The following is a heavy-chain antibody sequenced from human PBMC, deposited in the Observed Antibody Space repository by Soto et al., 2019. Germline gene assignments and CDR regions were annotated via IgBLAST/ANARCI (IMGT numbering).Heavy chain of an antibody. CDR1: GGTLSSYA. D-gene: IGHD3-3*01. CDR3: ATYRVPIFGLARPNYYGMDL. CDR2: IIPIFGTA. V-gene: IGHV1-69*13. Sequence: SVKVSCKASGGTLSSYAISCVRQATGQGLEWMGGIIPIFGTANYAHKFQGRVTITADESTSTAYMELSSLRSEDTAVYYCATYRVPIFGLARPNYYGMDLWGQGTTVTVSS. J-gene: IGHJ6*02.